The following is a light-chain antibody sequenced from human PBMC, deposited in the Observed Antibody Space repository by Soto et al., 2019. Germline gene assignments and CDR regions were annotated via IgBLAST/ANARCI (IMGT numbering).Light chain of an antibody. CDR2: DVS. V-gene: IGLV2-11*01. CDR3: CSYVGRYTSYV. Sequence: QSALTQPRSVSGSPGQSVTISCTGTSSDVGGYNYVSWYQQYPGKAPKLMIYDVSKRPSGVPDRFSGFKSGNTASLTISGLQAEDDADYYCCSYVGRYTSYVFGTGTKVTVL. CDR1: SSDVGGYNY. J-gene: IGLJ1*01.